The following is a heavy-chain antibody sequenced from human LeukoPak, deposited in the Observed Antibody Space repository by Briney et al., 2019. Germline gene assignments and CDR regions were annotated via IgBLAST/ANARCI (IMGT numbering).Heavy chain of an antibody. CDR1: GFTVSDYY. J-gene: IGHJ4*02. V-gene: IGHV3-11*01. CDR3: ARGILWWSGSIDY. D-gene: IGHD2-21*01. Sequence: GGSLRLSCAASGFTVSDYYMSWIRQTPGKGLAWVSYISSSGSTIYYADSVKGRFTISRDNAKNSLYLQMNSLRAEDTAVYYCARGILWWSGSIDYWGQGTLVTVSS. CDR2: ISSSGSTI.